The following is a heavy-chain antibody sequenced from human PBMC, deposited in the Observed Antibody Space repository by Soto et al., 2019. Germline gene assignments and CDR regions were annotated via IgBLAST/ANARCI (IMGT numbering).Heavy chain of an antibody. CDR2: LRFTDGNT. CDR3: AKGWGNTGSYEYDH. V-gene: IGHV3-23*01. J-gene: IGHJ4*02. CDR1: GFTFSNYD. Sequence: EVQLLESGGGLVQPGGSLRLSCAASGFTFSNYDMNWVRQAPGKGLEWVSGLRFTDGNTYYADSVKGRFTISRDISKNTLFLQMHSLRAEDTAIYYCAKGWGNTGSYEYDHWGQGTLVTVSS. D-gene: IGHD1-26*01.